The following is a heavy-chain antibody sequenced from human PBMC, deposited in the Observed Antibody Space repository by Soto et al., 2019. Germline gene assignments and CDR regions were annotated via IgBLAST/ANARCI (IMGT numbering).Heavy chain of an antibody. Sequence: GASVKVSCKASGGTFSSYAINWVRQAPGQGLEWMGGIIPMFDTTNYAQKFQGRVTITADESTSTSYMELSSLTSADTAVYYCARFVRHQLPTIDYWGQGALVTVSS. CDR2: IIPMFDTT. V-gene: IGHV1-69*13. J-gene: IGHJ4*02. D-gene: IGHD1-26*01. CDR1: GGTFSSYA. CDR3: ARFVRHQLPTIDY.